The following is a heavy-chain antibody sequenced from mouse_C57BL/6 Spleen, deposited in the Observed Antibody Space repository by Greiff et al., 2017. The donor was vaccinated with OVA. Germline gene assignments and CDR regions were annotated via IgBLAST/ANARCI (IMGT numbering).Heavy chain of an antibody. D-gene: IGHD1-1*01. Sequence: QVQLKQPGAELVKPGASVKLSCKASGYTFTSYWMQWVKQRPGQGLEWIGEIDPSDSYTNYNHKFKGKATLTVDTSSSTADMQLSSLTSEDSAVYYCARDYGRSRRFAYWGQGTLVTVSA. CDR1: GYTFTSYW. CDR2: IDPSDSYT. J-gene: IGHJ3*01. V-gene: IGHV1-50*01. CDR3: ARDYGRSRRFAY.